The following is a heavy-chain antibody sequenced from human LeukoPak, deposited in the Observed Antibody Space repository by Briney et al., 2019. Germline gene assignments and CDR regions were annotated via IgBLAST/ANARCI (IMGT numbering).Heavy chain of an antibody. V-gene: IGHV1-18*01. CDR2: ISAYNGNT. CDR1: GYTFTSYG. D-gene: IGHD1-7*01. Sequence: GASVKVSCKASGYTFTSYGISWVRQAPGQGLEWMGWISAYNGNTNYAQKLQGRVTMTTDTSTSTAYMELRSLRSDDTAVYYCARDQGELRSTPEYFQHWGQGTLVTVSS. CDR3: ARDQGELRSTPEYFQH. J-gene: IGHJ1*01.